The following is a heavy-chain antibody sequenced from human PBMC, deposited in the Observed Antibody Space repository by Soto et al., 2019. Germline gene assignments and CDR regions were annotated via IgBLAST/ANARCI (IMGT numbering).Heavy chain of an antibody. D-gene: IGHD3-10*01. CDR3: ARSFQSFPYYFDY. CDR1: GGSISRYY. J-gene: IGHJ4*02. V-gene: IGHV4-59*01. Sequence: SETLSLTCTVSGGSISRYYWSWIRQPPGKGLEWIGYIYHSGSTNYNPSLKSRVTMSVDTSKNQFSLEVSSVTAADTAVYYCARSFQSFPYYFDYWGQGTLVTVSS. CDR2: IYHSGST.